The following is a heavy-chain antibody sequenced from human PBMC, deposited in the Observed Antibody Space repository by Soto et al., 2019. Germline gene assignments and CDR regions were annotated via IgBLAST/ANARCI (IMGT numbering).Heavy chain of an antibody. V-gene: IGHV4-30-4*01. J-gene: IGHJ3*02. CDR2: IYYSGST. D-gene: IGHD3-22*01. Sequence: SETLSLTCTVSGGSISSGDYYWSWIRQPPGKGLEWIGYIYYSGSTYYNPSLKSRVTISVDTSKNQFSLKLSSVTAADTAVYYCASLLPYYNDSSGYYGDFDIWGQGTMVT. CDR3: ASLLPYYNDSSGYYGDFDI. CDR1: GGSISSGDYY.